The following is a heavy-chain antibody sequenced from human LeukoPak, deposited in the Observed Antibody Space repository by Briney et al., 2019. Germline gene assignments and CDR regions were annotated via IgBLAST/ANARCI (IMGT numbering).Heavy chain of an antibody. CDR2: IYYSGST. CDR1: GGSISSHY. D-gene: IGHD3-22*01. J-gene: IGHJ5*02. Sequence: PSETLSLTCTVSGGSISSHYWSWIRQPPGKGLEWIGYIYYSGSTKHNPSLKSRVTISVDTSNNQFSLKLSSVTAADTAVYYCARLYDSSTYTNWLDPWGQGTLVTVSS. CDR3: ARLYDSSTYTNWLDP. V-gene: IGHV4-59*11.